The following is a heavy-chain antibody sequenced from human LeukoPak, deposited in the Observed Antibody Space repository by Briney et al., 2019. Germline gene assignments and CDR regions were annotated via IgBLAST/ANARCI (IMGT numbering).Heavy chain of an antibody. D-gene: IGHD6-13*01. CDR1: GYTFTGYC. CDR2: INPNSGGT. CDR3: ARDPSSSWYRGYYYYYMDV. Sequence: ASVKVSCKASGYTFTGYCMHWVRQAPGQGLEWMGWINPNSGGTNYAQKFQGRVTMTRDTSISTAYMELSRLRSDDTAVYYCARDPSSSWYRGYYYYYMDVWGKGTTVTVSS. J-gene: IGHJ6*03. V-gene: IGHV1-2*02.